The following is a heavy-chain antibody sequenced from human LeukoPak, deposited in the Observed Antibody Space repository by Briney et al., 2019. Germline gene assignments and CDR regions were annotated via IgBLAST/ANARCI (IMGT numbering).Heavy chain of an antibody. CDR2: ISSDGSSA. V-gene: IGHV3-74*01. CDR1: GFTFSNYW. CDR3: ATEAVGATSHFDY. Sequence: GGSLRLSCAASGFTFSNYWMHWVRQAPGKGLVWVSHISSDGSSASYADSVKGRFTISRDNAKNSLYLQIDSLRAGDTGVYYCATEAVGATSHFDYWGQGTLVTVSS. J-gene: IGHJ4*02. D-gene: IGHD2-15*01.